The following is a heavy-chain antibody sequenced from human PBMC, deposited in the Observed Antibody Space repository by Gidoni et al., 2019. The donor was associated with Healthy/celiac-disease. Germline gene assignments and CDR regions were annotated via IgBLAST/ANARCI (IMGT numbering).Heavy chain of an antibody. J-gene: IGHJ4*02. V-gene: IGHV4-39*01. Sequence: QLQLQESGPGLVQPSETLSLTCTVSGGSISSSSYYWGWIRQPPGKGLEWIGSIYYSGSTYYNPSLKSRVTISVDTSKNQFSLKLSSVTAADTAVYYCARHEFDSSGFGRVYYFDYWGQGTLVTVSS. CDR3: ARHEFDSSGFGRVYYFDY. D-gene: IGHD3-22*01. CDR2: IYYSGST. CDR1: GGSISSSSYY.